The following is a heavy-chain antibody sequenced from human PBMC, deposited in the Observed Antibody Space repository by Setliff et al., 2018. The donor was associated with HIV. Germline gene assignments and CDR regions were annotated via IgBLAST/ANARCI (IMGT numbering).Heavy chain of an antibody. CDR2: ISGHSNVK. Sequence: GGSLRLSCAASGYSFSSYPINWVRQAPGKGLEWVSYISGHSNVKQYADSVRGRFTISRENAENSVSLQMSSLRAEDTAVYYCARDSGSEGYYYYYMDVWGKGTTVTVSS. D-gene: IGHD5-12*01. J-gene: IGHJ6*03. CDR3: ARDSGSEGYYYYYMDV. V-gene: IGHV3-48*01. CDR1: GYSFSSYP.